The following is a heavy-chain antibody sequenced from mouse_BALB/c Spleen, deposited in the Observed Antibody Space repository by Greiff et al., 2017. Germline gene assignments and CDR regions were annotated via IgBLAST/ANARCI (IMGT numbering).Heavy chain of an antibody. J-gene: IGHJ2*01. CDR1: GYTFTDYE. V-gene: IGHV1-15*01. CDR3: TRGELDFDY. CDR2: IDPETGGT. Sequence: QVQLQQPGAELVRPGASVTLSCKASGYTFTDYEMHWVKQTPVHGLEWIGAIDPETGGTAYNQKFKGKATLTADKSSSTAYMELRSLTSEDSAVYYCTRGELDFDYWGQGTTLTVSS. D-gene: IGHD4-1*01.